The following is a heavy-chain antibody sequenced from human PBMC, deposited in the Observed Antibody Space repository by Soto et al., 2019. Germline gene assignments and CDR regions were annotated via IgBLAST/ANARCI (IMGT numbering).Heavy chain of an antibody. V-gene: IGHV1-69*12. Sequence: QVQLVQSGAEVKTPGSSVKVSCKASGGTFSSYATSWLLQAPGQGLEWMGGIIPIFGTGNYAQKFQGRVTITADDSKSTDYMVLRSLRSEDTAVYCCARGNPRIGLQLLYYSYGLYVWGQGTTVTVSS. CDR2: IIPIFGTG. CDR1: GGTFSSYA. J-gene: IGHJ6*02. CDR3: ARGNPRIGLQLLYYSYGLYV. D-gene: IGHD1-7*01.